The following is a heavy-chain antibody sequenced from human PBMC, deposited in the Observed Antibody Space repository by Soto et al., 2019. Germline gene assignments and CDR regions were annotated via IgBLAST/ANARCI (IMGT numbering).Heavy chain of an antibody. Sequence: SETLSLTCTVSGGSISSGGYYWSWIRQHPGKGLEWIGYIYYSGSTYYNPSLKSRVTISVDTSKNQFSLKLSSVTAADTAVYYCARATTMIVVDYWGQGTLVTVSS. CDR1: GGSISSGGYY. J-gene: IGHJ4*02. CDR2: IYYSGST. V-gene: IGHV4-31*03. CDR3: ARATTMIVVDY. D-gene: IGHD3-22*01.